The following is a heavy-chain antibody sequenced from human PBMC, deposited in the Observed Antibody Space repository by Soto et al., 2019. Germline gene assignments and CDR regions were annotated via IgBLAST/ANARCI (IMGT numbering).Heavy chain of an antibody. V-gene: IGHV1-18*01. CDR3: AREGCSGGSCYSFPEYFQH. Sequence: GASVKVSCKASGYTFTSYGISWVRQAPGQGLEWMGWISAYNGNTNYAQKLQGRVTMTTDTSTSTAYMELRSLRSDDTAVYYCAREGCSGGSCYSFPEYFQHWGQGTPVTVSS. CDR2: ISAYNGNT. D-gene: IGHD2-15*01. J-gene: IGHJ1*01. CDR1: GYTFTSYG.